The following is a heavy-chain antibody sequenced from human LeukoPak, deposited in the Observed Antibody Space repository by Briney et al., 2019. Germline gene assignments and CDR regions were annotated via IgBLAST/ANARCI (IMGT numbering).Heavy chain of an antibody. Sequence: GGPLRLSCAASGFTFSSYAMHWVRQAPGKGLEWVAVISYDGSNKYYADSVKGRFTISRDNAKNTLYLQMNSLRAEDTAVYYCARVRVGAYDFEYWGQGTLVTVSS. D-gene: IGHD3-10*01. CDR3: ARVRVGAYDFEY. V-gene: IGHV3-30-3*01. J-gene: IGHJ4*02. CDR2: ISYDGSNK. CDR1: GFTFSSYA.